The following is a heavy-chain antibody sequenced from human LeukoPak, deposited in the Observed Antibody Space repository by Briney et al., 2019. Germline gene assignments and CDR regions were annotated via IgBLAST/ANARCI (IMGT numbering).Heavy chain of an antibody. CDR1: GGTFSSYA. D-gene: IGHD3-3*01. CDR2: IIPIFGTA. CDR3: ARVSDPDFWSGYRPVYYYYMDV. Sequence: SVKVSCKASGGTFSSYAISWVRQAPGQGLEWMGGIIPIFGTANYAQKFQGRVTITTDESTSTAYMELSSLRSEDTAVYYCARVSDPDFWSGYRPVYYYYMDVWGKGTTVTVSS. J-gene: IGHJ6*03. V-gene: IGHV1-69*05.